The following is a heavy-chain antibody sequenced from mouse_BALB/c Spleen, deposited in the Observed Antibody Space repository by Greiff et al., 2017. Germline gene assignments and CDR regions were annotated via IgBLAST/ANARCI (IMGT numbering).Heavy chain of an antibody. CDR2: ISYSGST. Sequence: DVKLVESGPSLVKPSQTLSLTCSVTGDSITSGYWNWIRKFPGNKLEYMGYISYSGSTYYNPSLKSRISITRDTSKNQYYLQLNSVTTEDTATYYCARYPQYGNSYYYAMDYWGQGTSVTVSS. D-gene: IGHD2-10*02. CDR1: GDSITSGY. CDR3: ARYPQYGNSYYYAMDY. J-gene: IGHJ4*01. V-gene: IGHV3-8*02.